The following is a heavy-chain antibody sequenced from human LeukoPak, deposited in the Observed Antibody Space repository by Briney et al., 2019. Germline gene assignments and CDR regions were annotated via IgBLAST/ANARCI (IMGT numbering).Heavy chain of an antibody. CDR1: GGSISSSSYY. CDR3: AREGAAAGIKYNWFDP. D-gene: IGHD6-13*01. CDR2: IYYSGST. Sequence: SETLSLTCTVSGGSISSSSYYWGWIRQPPGKGLEWIGSIYYSGSTYYNPSLKSRVTISVDTSKNQFSLKLSSVTAADMAVYYCAREGAAAGIKYNWFDPWGQGTLVTVSS. J-gene: IGHJ5*02. V-gene: IGHV4-39*02.